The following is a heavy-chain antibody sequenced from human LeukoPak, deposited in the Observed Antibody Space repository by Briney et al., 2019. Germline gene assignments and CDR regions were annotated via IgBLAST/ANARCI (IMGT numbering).Heavy chain of an antibody. CDR2: ISGSGSTI. CDR3: ARRGGGSRQYYFDY. CDR1: GFTIRSYE. D-gene: IGHD4-23*01. Sequence: GGSLRLSCVASGFTIRSYEMNWVRQAPGKGLEWVSYISGSGSTIYYADSVKGRFTISRDISKNTLYLQMNSLRGDDTAVYYCARRGGGSRQYYFDYWGQGTLVTVSS. J-gene: IGHJ4*02. V-gene: IGHV3-48*01.